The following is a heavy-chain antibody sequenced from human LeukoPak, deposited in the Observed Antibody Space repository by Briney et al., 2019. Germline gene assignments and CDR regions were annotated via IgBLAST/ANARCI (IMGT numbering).Heavy chain of an antibody. V-gene: IGHV3-15*01. J-gene: IGHJ4*02. CDR2: FKTKTDGGTI. D-gene: IGHD4/OR15-4a*01. CDR3: ARRAGAYSHPYDY. CDR1: GFTFTNAW. Sequence: GGSLRLSCAASGFTFTNAWMSWVRQAPGKGLEWVGRFKTKTDGGTIDYAAPVKGRFTISRDASKNTLYLQMDSLKTGDTAMYYCARRAGAYSHPYDYWGQGTLVTVSS.